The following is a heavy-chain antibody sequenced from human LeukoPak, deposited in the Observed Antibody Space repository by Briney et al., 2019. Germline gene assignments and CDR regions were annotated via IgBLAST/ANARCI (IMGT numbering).Heavy chain of an antibody. CDR3: ARNRVVPAARSHYYYYGMDV. CDR1: GYTFTSYG. CDR2: ISAYNGNT. J-gene: IGHJ6*02. V-gene: IGHV1-18*01. Sequence: ASVKVSCKASGYTFTSYGISWVRQAPGQGLEWMGWISAYNGNTNYAQKLQGRVTMTTDTSTSTAYMELRSLRSDDTAVYYCARNRVVPAARSHYYYYGMDVWGQGTTVTVSS. D-gene: IGHD2-2*01.